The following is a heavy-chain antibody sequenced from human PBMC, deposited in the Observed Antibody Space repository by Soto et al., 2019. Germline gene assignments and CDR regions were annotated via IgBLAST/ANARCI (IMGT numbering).Heavy chain of an antibody. J-gene: IGHJ6*02. D-gene: IGHD1-1*01. CDR3: ARLGTQAMDV. Sequence: QVQLVQSGAEVRKPGSSVRVSCKASGGTFDAYTITWVRQAPGQGLEWMGGIIPLFGTANYAQKFQGRVTITADESTTTAHMELSSLRSEDTAVYFCARLGTQAMDVWCPGTTVTISS. CDR1: GGTFDAYT. V-gene: IGHV1-69*01. CDR2: IIPLFGTA.